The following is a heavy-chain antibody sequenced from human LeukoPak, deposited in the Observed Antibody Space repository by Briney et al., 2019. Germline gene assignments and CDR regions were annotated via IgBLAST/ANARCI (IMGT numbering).Heavy chain of an antibody. CDR2: INHSGST. D-gene: IGHD3-22*01. CDR1: GGSFSGYY. V-gene: IGHV4-34*01. CDR3: ARESGFSAFDI. Sequence: SETLSLTCAVYGGSFSGYYWSWIRQPPGKGLEWIGEINHSGSTNYNPSLKSRVTISVDTSKNQFSLKLSSVTAADTAVYYCARESGFSAFDIWGQGTMVTVSS. J-gene: IGHJ3*02.